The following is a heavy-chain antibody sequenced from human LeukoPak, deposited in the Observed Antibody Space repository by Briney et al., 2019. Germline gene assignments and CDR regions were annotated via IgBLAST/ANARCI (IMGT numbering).Heavy chain of an antibody. D-gene: IGHD6-13*01. CDR2: IYYSGST. CDR1: GGSISSGGYY. Sequence: PSQTLSLTCTVSGGSISSGGYYWSWIRQHPGKGLEWIGYIYYSGSTYYNPSLKSRVTISVDTSKNQFSLRLRYVTAADTDVYYCARDIIERRGAVGFDPWGQGTLVTVSS. V-gene: IGHV4-31*03. J-gene: IGHJ5*02. CDR3: ARDIIERRGAVGFDP.